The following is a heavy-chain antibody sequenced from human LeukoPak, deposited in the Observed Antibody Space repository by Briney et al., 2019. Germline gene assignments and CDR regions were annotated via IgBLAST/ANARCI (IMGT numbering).Heavy chain of an antibody. V-gene: IGHV4-4*07. CDR2: IFSRGGA. D-gene: IGHD6-19*01. CDR1: GGSITGFF. J-gene: IGHJ4*02. CDR3: ARVATPDVSSPLDF. Sequence: NPSETLSLTCAVSGGSITGFFWTWLRQPAGEGLQYIGRIFSRGGANYNPSLQSRVAMSVDTSQNLFSLKLTSVTAADTAVYFCARVATPDVSSPLDFWGQGILVTVSS.